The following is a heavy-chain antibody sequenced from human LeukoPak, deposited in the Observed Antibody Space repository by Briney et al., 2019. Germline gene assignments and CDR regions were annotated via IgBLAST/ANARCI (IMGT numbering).Heavy chain of an antibody. Sequence: PSETLSLTCTVSGGSISSYYWSWIRQPPGKGLEWIGYIYYSGSTNYNPSLKSRVTISVDTSKNQFSLKLSSVTAADTAVCYCARESSVLLDYGDSGFDYWGQGTLVTVSS. CDR1: GGSISSYY. V-gene: IGHV4-59*01. D-gene: IGHD4-17*01. J-gene: IGHJ4*02. CDR3: ARESSVLLDYGDSGFDY. CDR2: IYYSGST.